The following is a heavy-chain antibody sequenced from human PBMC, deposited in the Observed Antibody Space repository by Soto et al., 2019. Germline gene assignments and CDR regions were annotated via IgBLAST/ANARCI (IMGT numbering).Heavy chain of an antibody. CDR3: AREGPLETILRRFDP. Sequence: QVQLQESGPGLVKPPQTLSLTCTVSGGSISSGDYYWSWIRQHPGKGLEWIGYIYYSGSTYYNPSLKSRVTISVDTSNNQFSLKLSSVTAADTAVYYCAREGPLETILRRFDPWGQGTLVTVSS. CDR2: IYYSGST. CDR1: GGSISSGDYY. V-gene: IGHV4-31*03. J-gene: IGHJ5*02. D-gene: IGHD3-3*01.